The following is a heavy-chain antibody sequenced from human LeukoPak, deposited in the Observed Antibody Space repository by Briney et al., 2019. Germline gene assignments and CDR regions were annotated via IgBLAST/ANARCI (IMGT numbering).Heavy chain of an antibody. J-gene: IGHJ4*02. CDR2: IYYSGST. V-gene: IGHV4-59*01. D-gene: IGHD4-17*01. CDR1: GDSISNYY. CDR3: ARAGRLQYGDYVAFDY. Sequence: SETLSLTCNVSGDSISNYYWNWIRQPPGKGLEWIGNIYYSGSTNYNPSLKSRVTILVDTSKNQVSLKLSSVTAADTAMYYCARAGRLQYGDYVAFDYWGQGTLVTVPS.